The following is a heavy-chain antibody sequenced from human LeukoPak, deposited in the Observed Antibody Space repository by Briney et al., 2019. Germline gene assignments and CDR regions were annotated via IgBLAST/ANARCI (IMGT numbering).Heavy chain of an antibody. CDR3: AREGIVGATMGFDY. CDR2: IWYDGSNK. D-gene: IGHD1-26*01. Sequence: PGGSLRLSCAASGFTFSSYGMHWVRQAPGKGLEWVAVIWYDGSNKYYADSVKGRFTISRDNSKNTLYLQMNSLRAEDTAVYYCAREGIVGATMGFDYWGQGTLVTVSS. CDR1: GFTFSSYG. J-gene: IGHJ4*02. V-gene: IGHV3-33*01.